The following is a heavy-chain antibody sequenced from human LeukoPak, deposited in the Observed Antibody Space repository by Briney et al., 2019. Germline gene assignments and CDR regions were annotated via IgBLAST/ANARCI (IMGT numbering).Heavy chain of an antibody. V-gene: IGHV1-3*01. CDR3: ARGGTIAVAGIAHRPAHY. CDR1: GYTFTAYV. Sequence: GASVKVSCKASGYTFTAYVMHWVRQAPGQRLEWMGWINAGNGNTKYSQKFQGRVTITRDTSASTAYKELSSLRSEDTAVYYCARGGTIAVAGIAHRPAHYWGQGTLVTVSS. D-gene: IGHD6-19*01. J-gene: IGHJ4*02. CDR2: INAGNGNT.